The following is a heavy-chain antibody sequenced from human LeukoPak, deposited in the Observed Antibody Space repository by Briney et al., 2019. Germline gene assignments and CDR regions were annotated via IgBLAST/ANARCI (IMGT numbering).Heavy chain of an antibody. D-gene: IGHD1-26*01. CDR2: IHPGDSAT. CDR3: ASQVGATLYFDY. Sequence: PAESLKISCHGSGYTFTSYWIGWVRQMPVKGLEWMGIIHPGDSATTYSPPLQGQVTISADKSISTAYLQWSSLQASDTAMYYCASQVGATLYFDYWGQGTLVTVSS. CDR1: GYTFTSYW. V-gene: IGHV5-51*01. J-gene: IGHJ4*02.